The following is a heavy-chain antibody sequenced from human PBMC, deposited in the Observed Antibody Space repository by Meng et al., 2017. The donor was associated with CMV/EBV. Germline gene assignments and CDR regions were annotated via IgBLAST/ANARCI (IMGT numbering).Heavy chain of an antibody. V-gene: IGHV3-7*01. CDR2: IKQDGSDK. J-gene: IGHJ4*02. CDR3: VRDRGYFDY. Sequence: GESLKISCAASGFTLSTYWMTWVRQAPGKGLESVANIKQDGSDKYYLDSVKGRFTISRDNAKNSLYLQLNSLRAEDTAVYYCVRDRGYFDYWGPGTLVTVSS. CDR1: GFTLSTYW.